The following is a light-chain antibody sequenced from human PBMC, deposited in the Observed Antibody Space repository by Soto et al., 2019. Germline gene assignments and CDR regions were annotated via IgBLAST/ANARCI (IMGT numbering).Light chain of an antibody. J-gene: IGKJ2*01. CDR1: QSVSSSY. CDR2: GAS. V-gene: IGKV3-20*01. CDR3: HQYGSLYT. Sequence: VLTQSPGTLSLSPGERATLSCRASQSVSSSYLAWYQQKPGQAPRLLIYGASSRATGIPDRFSGSGSGTDFTLTISRLEPEDFAVYYCHQYGSLYTFGQGTSLEIK.